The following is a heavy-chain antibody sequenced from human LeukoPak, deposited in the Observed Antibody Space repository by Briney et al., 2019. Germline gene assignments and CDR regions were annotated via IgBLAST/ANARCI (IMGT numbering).Heavy chain of an antibody. CDR2: ISGGGGTT. V-gene: IGHV3-23*01. D-gene: IGHD2-15*01. J-gene: IGHJ6*02. CDR1: GFTFARYA. CDR3: AKGLGCSGGSCPRVYYGMDV. Sequence: GGSLRLSCAASGFTFARYAMSWVRQAPGKGLEWVSAISGGGGTTYYADSVKGRFTISRDNSKNTLYLQMNSLRAEDTAVYYCAKGLGCSGGSCPRVYYGMDVWGQGTTVTVSS.